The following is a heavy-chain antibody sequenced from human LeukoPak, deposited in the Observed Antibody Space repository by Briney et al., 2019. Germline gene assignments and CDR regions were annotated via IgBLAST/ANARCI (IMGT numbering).Heavy chain of an antibody. Sequence: ASVKVSCKASGYTFTSYGTSWVRQAPGQGLEWMGWISAYNGNTNYAQKLQGRVTMTTDTSTSTAYMELRSLRSDDTAVYYCARRRITMIVVVRDDAFDIWGQGTMVTVSS. D-gene: IGHD3-22*01. CDR2: ISAYNGNT. CDR1: GYTFTSYG. V-gene: IGHV1-18*01. CDR3: ARRRITMIVVVRDDAFDI. J-gene: IGHJ3*02.